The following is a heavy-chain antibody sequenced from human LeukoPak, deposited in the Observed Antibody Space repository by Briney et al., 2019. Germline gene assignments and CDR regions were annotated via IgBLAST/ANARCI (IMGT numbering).Heavy chain of an antibody. CDR3: AREGGYYDSSGYPQSHYFDY. CDR2: ISSSSSYI. Sequence: PGGSLRLSCAASGFTFSSCSMNWVRQAPGKGLEWVSSISSSSSYIYYADSVKGRFTISRDNAKNSLYLQMNSLRAEDTAVYYCAREGGYYDSSGYPQSHYFDYWGQGTLVTVSS. D-gene: IGHD3-22*01. CDR1: GFTFSSCS. J-gene: IGHJ4*02. V-gene: IGHV3-21*01.